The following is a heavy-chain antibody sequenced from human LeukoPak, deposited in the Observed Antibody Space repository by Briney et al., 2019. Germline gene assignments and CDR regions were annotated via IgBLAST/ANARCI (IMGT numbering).Heavy chain of an antibody. CDR3: TRGSAYYYDGSGYYSVDY. D-gene: IGHD3-22*01. CDR2: IWYDGSKK. V-gene: IGHV3-33*01. CDR1: GFIFSNFG. Sequence: GRSLRLSCAASGFIFSNFGMHWVRQAPGKGLEWGAVIWYDGSKKYYVDSVKGRFTISRDNSKNTLYLQMNSLTAEDTAVYYCTRGSAYYYDGSGYYSVDYWGQGTLVTVSS. J-gene: IGHJ4*02.